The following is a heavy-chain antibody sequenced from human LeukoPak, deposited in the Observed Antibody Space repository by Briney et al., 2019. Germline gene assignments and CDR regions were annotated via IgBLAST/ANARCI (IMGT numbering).Heavy chain of an antibody. V-gene: IGHV4-38-2*01. Sequence: SETLSLTCAVSGYSISSGYYWGWIRQPPGKGLEWIGRIYTSGSTNYNPSLKSRVTMSVDTSKNQFSLKLSSVTAADTAVYYCARGPNEYSSSYPLDYWGQGTLVTVSS. CDR2: IYTSGST. CDR3: ARGPNEYSSSYPLDY. CDR1: GYSISSGYY. J-gene: IGHJ4*02. D-gene: IGHD6-6*01.